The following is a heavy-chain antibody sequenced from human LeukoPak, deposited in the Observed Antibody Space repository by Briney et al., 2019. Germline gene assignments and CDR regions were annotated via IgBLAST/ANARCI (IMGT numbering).Heavy chain of an antibody. Sequence: PSETLSLTCTVSGGSISSYYWSWIRQPPGKGLEWIGYIYYSGSTNYNPSLKSRVTISVDTSKNQFSLKLSSVTAADTAVYYCARDIGYCSSTSCLSPWGQGTLVTVSS. CDR2: IYYSGST. J-gene: IGHJ5*02. V-gene: IGHV4-59*01. CDR1: GGSISSYY. CDR3: ARDIGYCSSTSCLSP. D-gene: IGHD2-2*01.